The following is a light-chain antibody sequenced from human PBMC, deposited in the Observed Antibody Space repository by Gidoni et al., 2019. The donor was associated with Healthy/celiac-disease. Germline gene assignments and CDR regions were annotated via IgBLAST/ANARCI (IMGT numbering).Light chain of an antibody. CDR2: GAS. CDR3: QQYGSSRRT. CDR1: QSVSSSY. J-gene: IGKJ1*01. Sequence: VFTQSPGTLSLSPGVRATLPCRASQSVSSSYLAWYQQKPGQPPRLLIYGASSRATGIPDRFSGSGSGTDFTLTISRLEPEDFAVYYCQQYGSSRRTFGQGTKVEIK. V-gene: IGKV3-20*01.